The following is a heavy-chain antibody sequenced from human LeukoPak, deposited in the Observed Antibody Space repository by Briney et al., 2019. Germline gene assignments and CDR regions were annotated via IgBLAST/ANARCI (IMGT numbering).Heavy chain of an antibody. CDR2: IYSSGSA. CDR1: GGSISDHY. J-gene: IGHJ5*02. CDR3: ARDVRYASGWSTPES. D-gene: IGHD6-19*01. Sequence: SETLSLTCTVSGGSISDHYWSWVRQPSGKGLEWIGRIYSSGSANYSPSLKSRVSMSVDTSNNYFSLNSTSVTAADTALYFCARDVRYASGWSTPESWGQGILVTVSS. V-gene: IGHV4-4*07.